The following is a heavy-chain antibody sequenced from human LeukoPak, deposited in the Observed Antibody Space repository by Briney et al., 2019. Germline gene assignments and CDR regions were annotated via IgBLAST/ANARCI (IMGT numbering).Heavy chain of an antibody. CDR3: ARVSADWYFDL. Sequence: PSETLSLTCTVSGGSISGSNYYWGWIRQPPGKGLEWIGSIYYSGNTYYNPSLKSRVTISVDTSKNQFSLKLTSVTAADTAVYYCARVSADWYFDLWGRGTLVTVSS. CDR1: GGSISGSNYY. J-gene: IGHJ2*01. CDR2: IYYSGNT. V-gene: IGHV4-39*07.